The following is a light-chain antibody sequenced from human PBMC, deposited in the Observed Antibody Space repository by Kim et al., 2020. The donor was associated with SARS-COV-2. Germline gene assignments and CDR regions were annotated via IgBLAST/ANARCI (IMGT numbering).Light chain of an antibody. V-gene: IGKV4-1*01. J-gene: IGKJ2*01. Sequence: ATINCKSSQSVLYTSNNKNYVAWYQQKPGQSPKLLIYWASTREPGVPDRFSGSGSGTDFTLTISSLQAEDGAVYYCQQYYGSPPYTFGQGTKLEI. CDR3: QQYYGSPPYT. CDR2: WAS. CDR1: QSVLYTSNNKNY.